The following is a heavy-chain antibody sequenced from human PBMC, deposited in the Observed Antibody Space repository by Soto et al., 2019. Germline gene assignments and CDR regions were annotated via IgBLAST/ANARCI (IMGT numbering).Heavy chain of an antibody. CDR1: GFTFSSYG. Sequence: PGGSLRLSCAASGFTFSSYGMHWVRQAPGKGLEWVAVISYDGSNKYYADSVKGRFTISRDNSKNTLYLQMNSLRAEDTAVYYCAKVVGSGWYINYYYYYGMDVWGQGTTVTVSS. D-gene: IGHD6-19*01. CDR3: AKVVGSGWYINYYYYYGMDV. J-gene: IGHJ6*02. V-gene: IGHV3-30*18. CDR2: ISYDGSNK.